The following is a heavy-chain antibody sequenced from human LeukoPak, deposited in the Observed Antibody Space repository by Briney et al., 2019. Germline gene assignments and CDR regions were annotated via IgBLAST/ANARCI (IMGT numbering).Heavy chain of an antibody. D-gene: IGHD5-12*01. CDR2: IIPILGIA. Sequence: ASVKVSCKASGGTFSSYAISWVRQAPGQGLEWMGRIIPILGIANYAQKFQGRVTMTRDTSTSTVYMELSSLRSEDTAVYYCARAGGYSDKNWFDPWGQGTLVTVSS. J-gene: IGHJ5*02. CDR3: ARAGGYSDKNWFDP. V-gene: IGHV1-69*04. CDR1: GGTFSSYA.